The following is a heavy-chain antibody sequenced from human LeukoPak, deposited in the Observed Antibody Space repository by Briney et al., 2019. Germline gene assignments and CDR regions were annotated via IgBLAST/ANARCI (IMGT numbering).Heavy chain of an antibody. CDR3: AKDRPNYYGSNGHYYRRDGDY. D-gene: IGHD3-22*01. V-gene: IGHV3-23*01. CDR2: ITSSGNGT. CDR1: GFTFSIYA. Sequence: GGSLRLSCAASGFTFSIYAMSWVRQAPGKGLQWVSSITSSGNGTYYADSVKGRFTISRDNSENMLYLQMNSLRVEDTAVYFCAKDRPNYYGSNGHYYRRDGDYWGQGTLVTVSS. J-gene: IGHJ4*02.